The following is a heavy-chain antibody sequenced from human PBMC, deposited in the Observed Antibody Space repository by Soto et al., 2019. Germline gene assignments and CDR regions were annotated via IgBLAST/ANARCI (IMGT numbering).Heavy chain of an antibody. D-gene: IGHD4-17*01. Sequence: PSETLSLTCAVYGGSFSGYYWSWIRQPPGKGLEWVSAISGSGGSTYYADSVKGRFTIPRDNSKNTLYLQMNSLRAEDTAVYYCAKDDYVAPDYWGQGTLVTVS. CDR3: AKDDYVAPDY. CDR2: ISGSGGST. J-gene: IGHJ4*02. CDR1: GGSFSGYY. V-gene: IGHV3-23*01.